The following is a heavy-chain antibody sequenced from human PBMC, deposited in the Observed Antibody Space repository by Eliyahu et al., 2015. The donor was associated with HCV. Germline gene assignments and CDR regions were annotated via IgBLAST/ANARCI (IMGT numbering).Heavy chain of an antibody. Sequence: QVQLVQSGAEVKKPGASVKVSCKAAGYSFTSYYIHWVRQAPGQGLEWMGIINPSGGSTNYAQKFRGRLTMTRDTSTSTVYIELSSLRSEDTAMYYCARHLAAGDSWGQGTLVTVSS. CDR2: INPSGGST. D-gene: IGHD6-13*01. V-gene: IGHV1-46*01. CDR1: GYSFTSYY. J-gene: IGHJ4*02. CDR3: ARHLAAGDS.